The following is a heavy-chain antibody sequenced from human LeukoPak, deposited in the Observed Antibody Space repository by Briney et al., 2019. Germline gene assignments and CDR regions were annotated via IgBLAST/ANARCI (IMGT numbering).Heavy chain of an antibody. CDR1: GFTFSSYA. CDR2: IRGSGGST. D-gene: IGHD3-3*01. J-gene: IGHJ4*02. V-gene: IGHV3-23*01. CDR3: AKSFGVVTEPFDY. Sequence: GGSLRLSCAASGFTFSSYAMSWVRQAPGKGLEWVSAIRGSGGSTYYADSVKGRFTISRDNSKNTLYLQMNSLRAEDTAVYYCAKSFGVVTEPFDYWGQGTLVTVSS.